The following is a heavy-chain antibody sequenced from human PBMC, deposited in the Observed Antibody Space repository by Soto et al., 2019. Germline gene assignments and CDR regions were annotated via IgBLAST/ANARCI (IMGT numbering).Heavy chain of an antibody. J-gene: IGHJ4*01. CDR1: GFTFSSYG. D-gene: IGHD3-9*01. CDR3: AGTLRYFDWLPLDY. V-gene: IGHV3-33*01. CDR2: IWYDGSNR. Sequence: QVQLVESGGGVVQPGRSLRLSCAASGFTFSSYGMHWVRQAPGKGLEWVAVIWYDGSNRYYADSVKGRFTISRDNSKNTLYLQMNSLRAEDTAVYYCAGTLRYFDWLPLDYWGHATLVTVSS.